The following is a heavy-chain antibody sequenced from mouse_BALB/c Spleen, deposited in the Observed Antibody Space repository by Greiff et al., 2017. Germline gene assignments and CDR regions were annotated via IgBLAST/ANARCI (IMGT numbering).Heavy chain of an antibody. CDR1: GYTFTSYT. J-gene: IGHJ3*01. Sequence: VQLQQSGAELARPGASVKMSCKASGYTFTSYTMHWVKQRPGQGLEWIGYINPSSGYTNYNQKFKDKATLTADKSSSTAYMQLSSLTSEDSAVYYCARYDYGPSWFAYWGQGTLVTVSA. D-gene: IGHD1-1*02. CDR3: ARYDYGPSWFAY. CDR2: INPSSGYT. V-gene: IGHV1-4*01.